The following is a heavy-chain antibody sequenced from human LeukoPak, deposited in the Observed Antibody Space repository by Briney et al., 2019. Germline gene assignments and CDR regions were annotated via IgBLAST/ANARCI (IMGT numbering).Heavy chain of an antibody. J-gene: IGHJ4*02. Sequence: GGSLRLSCAASGFTFSSYEMHWVRQAPGKGLEWVSYISSSGSTIYYADSVRGRFTTSRDNAKNSLYLQMNSLRAEDTAVYYCAREGSYYFDYWGQGTLVTVSS. CDR1: GFTFSSYE. CDR3: AREGSYYFDY. CDR2: ISSSGSTI. V-gene: IGHV3-48*03.